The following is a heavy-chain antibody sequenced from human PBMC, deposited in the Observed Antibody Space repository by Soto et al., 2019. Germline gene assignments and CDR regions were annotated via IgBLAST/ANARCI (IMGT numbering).Heavy chain of an antibody. CDR1: GFTFSSYS. D-gene: IGHD3-10*01. CDR3: ARRLLWFGEYYFDY. V-gene: IGHV3-48*01. Sequence: GGSLRLSCAASGFTFSSYSMNWVRQAPGKGLEWVSYISSSSSTIYYADSVKGRFTISRDNAKNELYLQMNSLRAEDTAVYYCARRLLWFGEYYFDYWGQGTLVTVSS. J-gene: IGHJ4*02. CDR2: ISSSSSTI.